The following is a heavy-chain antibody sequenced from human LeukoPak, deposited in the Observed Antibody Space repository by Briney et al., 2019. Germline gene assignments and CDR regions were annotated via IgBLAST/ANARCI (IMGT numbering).Heavy chain of an antibody. Sequence: PGGSLRLSCAASGFTVSSNYMSWVRQAPGKGLEWVSVIYSGGSTKYADSVTGRVTISRDNSKNTLYLQMNSLRAEDMAVYYCAKDGEVMGATADFDYWGQGTLVTVSS. V-gene: IGHV3-53*05. CDR2: IYSGGST. J-gene: IGHJ4*02. CDR3: AKDGEVMGATADFDY. CDR1: GFTVSSNY. D-gene: IGHD1-26*01.